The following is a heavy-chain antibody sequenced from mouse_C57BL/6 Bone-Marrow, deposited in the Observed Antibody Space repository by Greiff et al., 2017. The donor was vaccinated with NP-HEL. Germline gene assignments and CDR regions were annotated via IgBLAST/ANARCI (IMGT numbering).Heavy chain of an antibody. CDR1: GYTFTSYW. CDR3: ASITTVVATETGYFDV. CDR2: IDPNSGGT. V-gene: IGHV1-72*01. J-gene: IGHJ1*03. D-gene: IGHD1-1*01. Sequence: VQLQQPGAELVKPGASVKLSCKASGYTFTSYWMHWVKQRPGRGLEWIGRIDPNSGGTKYNEKFKSKATLTVDKPSSTAYMQLSSLTSEDSAVYYCASITTVVATETGYFDVWGTGTTVTVSS.